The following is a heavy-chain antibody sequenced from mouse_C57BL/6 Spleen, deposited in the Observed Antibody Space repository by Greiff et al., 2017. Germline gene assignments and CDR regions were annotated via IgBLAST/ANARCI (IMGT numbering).Heavy chain of an antibody. CDR3: ARGGRAYAMDY. CDR1: GYSFTDYY. D-gene: IGHD3-3*01. CDR2: IYPGSGTT. J-gene: IGHJ4*01. Sequence: VQLQESGAELVRPGASVKLSCKASGYSFTDYYINWVKQSPGKGLEWIASIYPGSGTTCYNQKFKGKATLTAEKSSSIAYMQLNSLTSEDSAVYFCARGGRAYAMDYWGQGTSVTVSS. V-gene: IGHV1-76*01.